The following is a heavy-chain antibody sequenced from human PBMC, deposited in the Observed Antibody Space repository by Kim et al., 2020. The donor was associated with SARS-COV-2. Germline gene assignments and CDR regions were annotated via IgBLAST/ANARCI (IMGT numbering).Heavy chain of an antibody. J-gene: IGHJ4*02. CDR2: TYYRSQWFH. V-gene: IGHV6-1*01. CDR1: GDSVSTTSSA. CDR3: ARDFYCSSFSCSFDF. D-gene: IGHD2-2*01. Sequence: SQTLSLTCAISGDSVSTTSSAWNWIRQSPSRGLEWLGRTYYRSQWFHEYAVSMKSRITINPDTSKNQFSLQVNSVTPEDTAVYYCARDFYCSSFSCSFDFWGQGILVTVSS.